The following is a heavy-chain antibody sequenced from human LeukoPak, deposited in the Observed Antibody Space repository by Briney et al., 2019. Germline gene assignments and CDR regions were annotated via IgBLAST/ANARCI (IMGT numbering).Heavy chain of an antibody. CDR3: ARDKRYYDSSGYYSFDY. J-gene: IGHJ4*02. CDR2: IYHSGST. D-gene: IGHD3-22*01. Sequence: SETLSLTCTVSGYSISSGYYWGWIRQPPGKGLEWIGSIYHSGSTYYNPSLKGRVTISVDTSKNQFSLKLSSVTAADTAVYYCARDKRYYDSSGYYSFDYWGQGTLVTVSS. V-gene: IGHV4-38-2*02. CDR1: GYSISSGYY.